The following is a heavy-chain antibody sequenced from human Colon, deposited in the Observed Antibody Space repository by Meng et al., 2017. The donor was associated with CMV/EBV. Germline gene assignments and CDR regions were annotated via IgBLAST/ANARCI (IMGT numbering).Heavy chain of an antibody. CDR1: GYSFSDY. CDR2: INPSGGST. D-gene: IGHD2-2*01. V-gene: IGHV1-46*01. Sequence: ASVKVSCKTSGYSFSDYIHWVRQAPGQGLEWMGIINPSGGSTSYAQKFQGRVTMTRDTSTSTVYMELSSLRSEDTAVYYCASSGTSTHSYGFDYWGQGTLVTVSS. J-gene: IGHJ4*02. CDR3: ASSGTSTHSYGFDY.